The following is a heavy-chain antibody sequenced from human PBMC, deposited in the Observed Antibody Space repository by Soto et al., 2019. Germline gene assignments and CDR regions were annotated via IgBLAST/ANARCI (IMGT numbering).Heavy chain of an antibody. CDR3: ARASLAVAAHGWFDP. D-gene: IGHD6-19*01. V-gene: IGHV4-38-2*01. Sequence: NPSETLSLTCAVSGYSISSGDYWGWIRQPPGKGLEWIGSIYHSGSTYYNPSLKSRVTISVDTSKNQFSLKLSSVTAADTAVYYCARASLAVAAHGWFDPWGQGTLVTVSP. J-gene: IGHJ5*02. CDR2: IYHSGST. CDR1: GYSISSGDY.